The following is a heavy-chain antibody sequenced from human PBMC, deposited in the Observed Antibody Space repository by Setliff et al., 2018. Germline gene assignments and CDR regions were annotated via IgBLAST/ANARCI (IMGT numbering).Heavy chain of an antibody. V-gene: IGHV1-18*01. CDR1: GGTFSNYG. D-gene: IGHD2-15*01. CDR2: ISGYNGYT. Sequence: ASVKVSCKASGGTFSNYGTSWVRQAPGQGLEWMGWISGYNGYTVYAQKLQGRVTLTTDTSTGTAYMELRRLKSDDTAVYYCARGEHIVSGDFYHYIDVWGKGTTVTVSS. CDR3: ARGEHIVSGDFYHYIDV. J-gene: IGHJ6*03.